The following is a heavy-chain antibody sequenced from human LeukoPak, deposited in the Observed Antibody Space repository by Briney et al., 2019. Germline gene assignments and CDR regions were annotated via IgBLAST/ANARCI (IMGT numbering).Heavy chain of an antibody. CDR2: ISNSGSTK. J-gene: IGHJ4*02. D-gene: IGHD6-13*01. CDR1: GFTVSSNY. V-gene: IGHV3-48*03. CDR3: ATSRGSWPDYFDY. Sequence: GGSLRLSCAASGFTVSSNYMNWVRQAPGKGLEWVSYISNSGSTKYYADSVKGRFTISRDNAKNSLYLQMNSLRAEDTAVYYCATSRGSWPDYFDYWGQGTLVTVSS.